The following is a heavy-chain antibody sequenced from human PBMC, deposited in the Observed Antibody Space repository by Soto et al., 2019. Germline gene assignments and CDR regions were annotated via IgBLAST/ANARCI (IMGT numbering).Heavy chain of an antibody. J-gene: IGHJ3*02. V-gene: IGHV3-21*01. Sequence: GSLRLSCAASGFTFSSYSMNWVRQAPGKGLEWVSSISSSSSYIYYADSVKGRFTISRDNAKNSLYLQMNSLRAEDTAVYYCARPSRSAAFDIWGQGTMVTVSS. CDR1: GFTFSSYS. D-gene: IGHD3-3*01. CDR3: ARPSRSAAFDI. CDR2: ISSSSSYI.